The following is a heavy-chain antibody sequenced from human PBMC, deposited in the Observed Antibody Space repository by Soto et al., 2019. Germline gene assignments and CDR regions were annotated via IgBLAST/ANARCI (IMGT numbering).Heavy chain of an antibody. J-gene: IGHJ4*02. V-gene: IGHV3-48*03. CDR1: GFTFSIYN. D-gene: IGHD6-19*01. Sequence: EVQLVESGGGLVQPGGSLRLSCAASGFTFSIYNMNWVRQAPGKGLEWVSFISSGGSDIYYTDSVKGRFTISRDNAKNSLYLQMNSLRAEDTAVYYCAGDKVGLSRGWPIFDLWGQGTLVPVSS. CDR3: AGDKVGLSRGWPIFDL. CDR2: ISSGGSDI.